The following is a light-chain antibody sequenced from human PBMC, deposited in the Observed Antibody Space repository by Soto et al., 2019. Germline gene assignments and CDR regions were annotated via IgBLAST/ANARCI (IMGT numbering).Light chain of an antibody. Sequence: EIVLTQSPGTLSLSPGERATLSCRASQSVSSSYLAWYQQKPGQAPRLLIYGASSRATGIPDRFSGSGSGTDFALTINRLEPEDYAVYYCQQYGSSPHTFGGGNKVEIK. CDR1: QSVSSSY. V-gene: IGKV3-20*01. CDR2: GAS. J-gene: IGKJ4*01. CDR3: QQYGSSPHT.